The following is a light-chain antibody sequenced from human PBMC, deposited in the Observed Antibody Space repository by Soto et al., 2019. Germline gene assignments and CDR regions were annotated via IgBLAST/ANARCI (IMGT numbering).Light chain of an antibody. V-gene: IGKV1-9*01. CDR3: QQVYDYPLT. J-gene: IGKJ4*01. Sequence: IQLTQSPSFLSASVGDRVTITCRASQGINSYVAWHQQKPGKAPKLLIYTASTLQSGVPSRFSGSGSGTEFTLTIRGLQPEESATYYCQQVYDYPLTFGGGTKVEI. CDR1: QGINSY. CDR2: TAS.